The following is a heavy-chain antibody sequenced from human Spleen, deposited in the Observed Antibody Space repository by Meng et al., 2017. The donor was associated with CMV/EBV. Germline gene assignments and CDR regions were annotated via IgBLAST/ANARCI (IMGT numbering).Heavy chain of an antibody. D-gene: IGHD3-10*01. CDR3: AKSPGVGGNWFDP. Sequence: SETLSLTCAVYGGSFSGYYWSWIRQPPGKGLEWIGEINHSGSTNYNPSLKSRVTISVDTSKNQFSLKLSSVTAADTGVYYCAKSPGVGGNWFDPWGQGTLVTVSS. J-gene: IGHJ5*02. V-gene: IGHV4-34*01. CDR1: GGSFSGYY. CDR2: INHSGST.